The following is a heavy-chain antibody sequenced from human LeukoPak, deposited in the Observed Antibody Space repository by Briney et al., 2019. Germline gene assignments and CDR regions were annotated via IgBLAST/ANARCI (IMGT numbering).Heavy chain of an antibody. V-gene: IGHV3-30*18. CDR2: ISYDGSNR. D-gene: IGHD2-2*01. CDR1: GFTFSSYG. J-gene: IGHJ6*02. Sequence: GGSLRLSCAASGFTFSSYGMHWVRQAPGKGLEWVAVISYDGSNRYYADSVKGRFTISRDNSKNTLYLQMNSLRAEDTAVYYCAKDWAYCSSTSCYAGYYYYGMDVWGQGTTVTVSS. CDR3: AKDWAYCSSTSCYAGYYYYGMDV.